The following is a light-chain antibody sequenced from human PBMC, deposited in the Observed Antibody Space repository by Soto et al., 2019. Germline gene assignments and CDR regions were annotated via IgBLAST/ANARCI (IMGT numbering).Light chain of an antibody. CDR1: QGISSY. CDR3: QQLNSYPMLT. V-gene: IGKV1-9*01. J-gene: IGKJ4*01. CDR2: AAS. Sequence: IQFTQSPSSLSASVGDRVTITCRASQGISSYLAWYQQKPGKAPKLLIYAASTLQSGVPSRFSGSGSGTDFTLTISSLQPEDFATYYCQQLNSYPMLTFGGGTKVDI.